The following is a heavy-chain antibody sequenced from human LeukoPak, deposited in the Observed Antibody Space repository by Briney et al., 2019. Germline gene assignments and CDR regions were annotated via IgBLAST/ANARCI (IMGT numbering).Heavy chain of an antibody. Sequence: GGSLRLSCAASGFTFSSYSMNWVRQAPGKGLEWVSSISSSSTSIYYTDFVKGRFTISRDNAKSSLYLQMNSLRDGDTAVYYCARDVPVAGAPFDYWGQGTLVTVSS. V-gene: IGHV3-48*02. CDR2: ISSSSTSI. D-gene: IGHD6-19*01. CDR3: ARDVPVAGAPFDY. CDR1: GFTFSSYS. J-gene: IGHJ4*02.